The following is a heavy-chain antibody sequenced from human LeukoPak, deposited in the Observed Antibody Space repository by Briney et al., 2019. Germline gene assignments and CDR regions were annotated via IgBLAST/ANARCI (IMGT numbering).Heavy chain of an antibody. Sequence: SDPLSLICTVSGDSISSSSYHWGWLRQPPGKGLEWIGTFYYGGSTYHNPSLKSRVTISVETSKNQLSLRLSSVTAADTAWYYCASGGEQLWPYEPFSSWGQRTLVTVSS. J-gene: IGHJ5*02. D-gene: IGHD1/OR15-1a*01. CDR1: GDSISSSSYH. CDR2: FYYGGST. CDR3: ASGGEQLWPYEPFSS. V-gene: IGHV4-39*01.